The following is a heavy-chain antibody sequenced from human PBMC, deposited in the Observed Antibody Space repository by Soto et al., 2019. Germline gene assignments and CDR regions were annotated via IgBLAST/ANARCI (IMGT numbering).Heavy chain of an antibody. D-gene: IGHD6-13*01. CDR1: GDSVSSNSAA. V-gene: IGHV6-1*01. J-gene: IGHJ6*02. CDR2: TYYRSKWYN. CDR3: TRASSSSWDYFYGMDV. Sequence: SQTLSLTCAISGDSVSSNSAAWNWIRQSPSRGLEWLGRTYYRSKWYNDYTLSVNSRITINPDTSKNQFYLQLSSVTPEDTAVYYCTRASSSSWDYFYGMDVWGQGTTVTVSS.